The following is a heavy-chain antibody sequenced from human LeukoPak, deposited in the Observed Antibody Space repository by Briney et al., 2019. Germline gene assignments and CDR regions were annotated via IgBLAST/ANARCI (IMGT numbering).Heavy chain of an antibody. V-gene: IGHV4-59*01. CDR1: GGTISRYY. CDR3: ARGPTRNYFDY. J-gene: IGHJ4*02. Sequence: SETLSLTCTVPGGTISRYYWSWIRQPPGKGLEWIGYIYYSGATNYNPSLKSRVTISVDTSKNQFSLKLSSVTAADTAVYYCARGPTRNYFDYWGQGTLVTVSS. CDR2: IYYSGAT.